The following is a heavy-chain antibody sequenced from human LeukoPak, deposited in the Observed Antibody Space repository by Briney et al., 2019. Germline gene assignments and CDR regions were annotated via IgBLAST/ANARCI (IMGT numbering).Heavy chain of an antibody. CDR2: IIPIFGTA. D-gene: IGHD2-2*01. CDR1: GGTFSSYA. CDR3: ARDIVVVPAAIVPWGFDP. Sequence: SVKVSFKASGGTFSSYAISWVRQAPGQGLEWMGGIIPIFGTANYAQKFQGRVTITADESTSTAYMELSSLRSEDTAVYYCARDIVVVPAAIVPWGFDPWGQGTLVTVSS. J-gene: IGHJ5*02. V-gene: IGHV1-69*13.